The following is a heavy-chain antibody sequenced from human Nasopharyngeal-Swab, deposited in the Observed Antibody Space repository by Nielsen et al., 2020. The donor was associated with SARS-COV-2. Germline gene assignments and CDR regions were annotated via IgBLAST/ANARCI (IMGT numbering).Heavy chain of an antibody. CDR1: GYTLTELS. CDR3: TTGAGSYVRFDY. J-gene: IGHJ4*02. Sequence: ASVKDSCKVSGYTLTELSMHWVRQAPGKGLEWVGGFDPEDGETIYAQKFQGRVTTTEDTSTDTAYMELSSLTSEDTAVYYCTTGAGSYVRFDYWGQGTLVTVSS. D-gene: IGHD1-26*01. V-gene: IGHV1-24*01. CDR2: FDPEDGET.